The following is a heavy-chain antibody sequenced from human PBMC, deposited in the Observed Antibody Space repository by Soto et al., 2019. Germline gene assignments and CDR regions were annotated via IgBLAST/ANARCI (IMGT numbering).Heavy chain of an antibody. CDR2: INAGNGNK. J-gene: IGHJ4*02. V-gene: IGHV1-3*01. CDR3: ARTGGSGSYYNLPYY. Sequence: ASVKVSCKASGYTFTIYAMHWVRQAPGQRLEWMGWINAGNGNKKYSQKFQGRVTITRDTSASTAYMELSSLRSEDTAVYYCARTGGSGSYYNLPYYWGQGTLVTVS. CDR1: GYTFTIYA. D-gene: IGHD3-10*01.